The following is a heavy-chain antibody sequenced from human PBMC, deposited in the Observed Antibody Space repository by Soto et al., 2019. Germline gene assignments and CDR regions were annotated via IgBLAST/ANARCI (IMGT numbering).Heavy chain of an antibody. Sequence: GESLKISCKGSGYSFPTYWIAWVRQMPGKGLEWMGIIYPGDSDTRYSPSFQGQVTISADKSSSTAYLQWSSLKASDTAIYYCARFIAAHRRIDYWGQGTLVTVSS. CDR2: IYPGDSDT. D-gene: IGHD6-13*01. CDR1: GYSFPTYW. V-gene: IGHV5-51*01. J-gene: IGHJ4*02. CDR3: ARFIAAHRRIDY.